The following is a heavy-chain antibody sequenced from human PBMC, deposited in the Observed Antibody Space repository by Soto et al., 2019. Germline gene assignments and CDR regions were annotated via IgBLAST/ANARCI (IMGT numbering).Heavy chain of an antibody. V-gene: IGHV3-11*04. J-gene: IGHJ6*02. CDR3: ANLLPSSGPALYGMDV. CDR2: ISSSGSTI. D-gene: IGHD6-19*01. Sequence: PGGSLRLSCAASGFTFSDYYMSWIRQAPGKGLEWVSYISSSGSTIYYADSVKGRFTISRDNSKNTLYLQMNSLRAEDTAVYYCANLLPSSGPALYGMDVWGQGTTVTVSS. CDR1: GFTFSDYY.